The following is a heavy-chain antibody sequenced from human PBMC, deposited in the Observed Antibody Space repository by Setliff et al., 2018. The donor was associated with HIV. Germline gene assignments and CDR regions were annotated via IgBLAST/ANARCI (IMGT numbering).Heavy chain of an antibody. Sequence: PGGSLRLSCAASGFSFSTYGMHWVRQAPGKGLEWVAVIWHDGSNENYADSVKGRFTISRDNSKNTLYLQMNSLRVEDTAVYYCAKEPKLGGIAAPFDYWGQGTLVTVSS. V-gene: IGHV3-33*03. J-gene: IGHJ4*02. D-gene: IGHD6-6*01. CDR3: AKEPKLGGIAAPFDY. CDR2: IWHDGSNE. CDR1: GFSFSTYG.